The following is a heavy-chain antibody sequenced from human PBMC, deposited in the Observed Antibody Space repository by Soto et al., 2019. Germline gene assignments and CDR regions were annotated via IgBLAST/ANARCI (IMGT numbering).Heavy chain of an antibody. J-gene: IGHJ4*02. V-gene: IGHV4-30-2*01. CDR1: GGSLSGATYS. CDR3: ARSREFDY. CDR2: IFPSGTT. Sequence: SETLSLACGVSGGSLSGATYSWNWIRQPPGKGLEWIGYIFPSGTTYYNPSLKSRVTISIDVSKNQFSLSLRSLTAADTAVYYCARSREFDYWSQGTLVTVSS.